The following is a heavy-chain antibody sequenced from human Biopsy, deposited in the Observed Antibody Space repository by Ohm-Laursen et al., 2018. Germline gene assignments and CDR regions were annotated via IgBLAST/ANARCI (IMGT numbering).Heavy chain of an antibody. V-gene: IGHV2-70*16. J-gene: IGHJ6*02. D-gene: IGHD2-2*02. CDR3: ARIPILVVPAAIVYRHRRHLQGLDV. CDR1: GFSLNTRGMS. CDR2: IDWDDAK. Sequence: TQTLTLTCTLSGFSLNTRGMSVTWIRQPPGKALEWLARIDWDDAKFYYGSLKTRLTISKDTSENHVVLTLSDVDPVDTATYYCARIPILVVPAAIVYRHRRHLQGLDVWGQGTTVIVSS.